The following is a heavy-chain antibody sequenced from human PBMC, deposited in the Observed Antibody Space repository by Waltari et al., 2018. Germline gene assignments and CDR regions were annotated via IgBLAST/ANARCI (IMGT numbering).Heavy chain of an antibody. CDR1: GGTFSSYA. J-gene: IGHJ5*02. CDR2: RLPIFGTA. CDR3: ARDHPDRIAAVVPAALPGFDP. V-gene: IGHV1-69*13. D-gene: IGHD2-2*01. Sequence: QVQLVQSGAAVKKPGSSVKVSCKASGGTFSSYAIIWVRQAPGQGLEWMGRRLPIFGTANYAQKCQGRVTVHADTSTSTAYMELRRLRSEDTAVYYCARDHPDRIAAVVPAALPGFDPWGQGTLVTVSS.